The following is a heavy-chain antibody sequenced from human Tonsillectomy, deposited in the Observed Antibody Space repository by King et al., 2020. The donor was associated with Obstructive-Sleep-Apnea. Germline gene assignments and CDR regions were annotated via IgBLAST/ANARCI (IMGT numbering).Heavy chain of an antibody. Sequence: VQLVESGGGVVQPGRSLRLSCAASGFTFSSYAMHWVRQAPGKGQEWVAVISYDGSNKYYADSVKCRFTISRDNSKNTLYLQMNSLRAEDTAVYYCARDATTVTPYYYYGMDVWGQGTTVTVSS. J-gene: IGHJ6*02. CDR3: ARDATTVTPYYYYGMDV. D-gene: IGHD4-17*01. CDR1: GFTFSSYA. CDR2: ISYDGSNK. V-gene: IGHV3-30-3*01.